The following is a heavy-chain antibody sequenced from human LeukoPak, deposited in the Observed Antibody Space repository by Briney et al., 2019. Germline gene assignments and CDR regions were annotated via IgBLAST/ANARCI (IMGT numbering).Heavy chain of an antibody. Sequence: ASVKVSCKASGYTFTSYAISWVRQAPGQGLEWMGWISGYNGNTKYAQKVQGRDTMTTDTSTSTAYMELRSLRSDDTAVYYCARGYSYGSDYYYGMDVWGQGTTVTVSS. J-gene: IGHJ6*02. D-gene: IGHD5-18*01. CDR1: GYTFTSYA. CDR3: ARGYSYGSDYYYGMDV. V-gene: IGHV1-18*01. CDR2: ISGYNGNT.